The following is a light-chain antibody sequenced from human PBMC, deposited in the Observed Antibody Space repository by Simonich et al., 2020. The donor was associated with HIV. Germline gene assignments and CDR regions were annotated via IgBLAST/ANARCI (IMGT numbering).Light chain of an antibody. CDR1: KLGDKY. CDR3: QAWDSSTAEV. V-gene: IGLV3-1*01. J-gene: IGLJ2*01. Sequence: SYELTQPPSVSVSPGQTASITCSGDKLGDKYACWYQQKPGQSPVLVIYQDSKGPSGIPERFSGSNSGNTATLTIGGTQAMDEADYYCQAWDSSTAEVFGGGTKLTVL. CDR2: QDS.